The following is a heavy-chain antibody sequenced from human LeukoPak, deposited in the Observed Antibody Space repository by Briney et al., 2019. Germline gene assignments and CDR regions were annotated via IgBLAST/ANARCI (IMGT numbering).Heavy chain of an antibody. V-gene: IGHV4-59*01. D-gene: IGHD1-26*01. CDR3: ARYIVSYPHDAFDI. CDR2: IYYSGST. J-gene: IGHJ3*02. CDR1: GGSISSYY. Sequence: SGTLSLTCTVSGGSISSYYWGWIRQPPGKGLEWIGYIYYSGSTSYNPSLKSRVTISVDTSKKQFSLKLSSVTAADTAFHYCARYIVSYPHDAFDIWGQGTMVTVSS.